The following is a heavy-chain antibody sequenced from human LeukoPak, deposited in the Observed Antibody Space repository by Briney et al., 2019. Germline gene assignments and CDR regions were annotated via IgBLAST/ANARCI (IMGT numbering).Heavy chain of an antibody. CDR1: GFSFGSYR. CDR3: AREGREGYNYPALDF. V-gene: IGHV3-7*05. D-gene: IGHD5-24*01. CDR2: MKHDGIEK. J-gene: IGHJ4*02. Sequence: GGSLRLSCVASGFSFGSYRMAWVRQAPGKGLEWVANMKHDGIEKYHVDSVKGRFTISRDNTKNSLYLHMSSLRVEDTAVYYCAREGREGYNYPALDFWGQGILVTVSS.